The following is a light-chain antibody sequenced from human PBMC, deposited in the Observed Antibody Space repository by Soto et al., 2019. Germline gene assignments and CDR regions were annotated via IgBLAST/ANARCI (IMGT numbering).Light chain of an antibody. Sequence: QSALTQPASVSGSPGQSITISCTGTSSDVGAYNYVSWYQQHPGKAPKLMIYDVSNRPSGVSNRFSGSKSGNAASLTISGLQAEDEADYYCISYTSSTPVVFGGGTKLTVL. CDR2: DVS. V-gene: IGLV2-14*01. CDR1: SSDVGAYNY. CDR3: ISYTSSTPVV. J-gene: IGLJ2*01.